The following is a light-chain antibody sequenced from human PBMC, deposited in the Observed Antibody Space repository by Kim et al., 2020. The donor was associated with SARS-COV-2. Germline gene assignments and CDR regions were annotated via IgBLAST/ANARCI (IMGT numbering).Light chain of an antibody. V-gene: IGLV2-23*01. CDR2: EAT. CDR1: SSDVGSYNL. Sequence: QSALTQPASISGSPGQSITITCTGTSSDVGSYNLVSWYQQEPGKAPKLMVYEATKRPSGVSNRFSGSKSGNTASLTISGLQAGDEADYYCCSYADSSTLVFGGGTKMTVL. CDR3: CSYADSSTLV. J-gene: IGLJ3*02.